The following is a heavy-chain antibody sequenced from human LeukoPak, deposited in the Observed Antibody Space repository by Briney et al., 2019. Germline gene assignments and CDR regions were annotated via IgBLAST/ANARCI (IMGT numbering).Heavy chain of an antibody. Sequence: GGSLRLSCAASEFTFSSYTLNWVRQAPGQGLQWVSSISSSSSSIYYADSVKGRFTISRDNAKNSLYLQMNSLGAGDTAVYYCARGSWNYALDIWGQGTMVTVSS. V-gene: IGHV3-21*01. J-gene: IGHJ3*02. CDR3: ARGSWNYALDI. CDR2: ISSSSSSI. CDR1: EFTFSSYT. D-gene: IGHD1-7*01.